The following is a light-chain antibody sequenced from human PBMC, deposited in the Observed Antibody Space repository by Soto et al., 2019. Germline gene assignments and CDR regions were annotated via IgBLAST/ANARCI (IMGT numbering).Light chain of an antibody. J-gene: IGKJ1*01. CDR2: GAS. Sequence: EIVLTQSPGTLSLSPGERATLSCRASQSVSSSYLVWYQQKPGQAPRLLIYGASSRATGIPDRFSGSGSGTDFTLTISRLEPEDFEVYYCQQYDGSPSWTFGQGTKV. V-gene: IGKV3-20*01. CDR1: QSVSSSY. CDR3: QQYDGSPSWT.